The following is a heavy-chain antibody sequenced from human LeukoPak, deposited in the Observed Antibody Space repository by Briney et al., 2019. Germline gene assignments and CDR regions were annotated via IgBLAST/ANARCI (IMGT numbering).Heavy chain of an antibody. V-gene: IGHV3-23*01. Sequence: GGSLRLSCAASGFTFSSYAMNWVRQAPGKGLEWVSAISGSGGSTYYGDSVKGRFTISRDNSKNTLYLQMNSLRAEDTAVYYCAKDLSGLPVAGVYWGQGTLVTVSS. D-gene: IGHD6-19*01. J-gene: IGHJ4*02. CDR2: ISGSGGST. CDR3: AKDLSGLPVAGVY. CDR1: GFTFSSYA.